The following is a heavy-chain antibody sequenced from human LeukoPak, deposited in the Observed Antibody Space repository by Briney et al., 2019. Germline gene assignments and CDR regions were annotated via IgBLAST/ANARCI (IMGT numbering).Heavy chain of an antibody. CDR3: ARGEYYDFWSGYSFDY. V-gene: IGHV1-2*02. D-gene: IGHD3-3*01. Sequence: ASVKVSCKASGYTFTGYYMHWVRQAPGQGLEWMGWINPNSGGTNYVQKFQGRVTMTRDTSISTAYMELSRLRSDDTAVYYCARGEYYDFWSGYSFDYWGQGTLVTVSS. J-gene: IGHJ4*02. CDR1: GYTFTGYY. CDR2: INPNSGGT.